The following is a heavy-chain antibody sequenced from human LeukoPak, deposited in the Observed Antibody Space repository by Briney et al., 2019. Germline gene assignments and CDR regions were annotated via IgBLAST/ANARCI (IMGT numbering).Heavy chain of an antibody. V-gene: IGHV3-53*01. CDR1: GFSVSNNY. J-gene: IGHJ4*02. Sequence: GGSLRLSCAASGFSVSNNYMSWVRQASGRGLEWVSFIYSDGRTHYADSVKGRFTTSRDNSKNTLYLQMNSLRAEDTAVYYCAGAFPPRSGGSCCPIDYWGQGTLVTVSS. CDR2: IYSDGRT. D-gene: IGHD2-15*01. CDR3: AGAFPPRSGGSCCPIDY.